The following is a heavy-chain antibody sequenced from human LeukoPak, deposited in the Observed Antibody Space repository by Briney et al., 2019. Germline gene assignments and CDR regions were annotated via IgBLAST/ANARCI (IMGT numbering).Heavy chain of an antibody. CDR1: GGSISSGGYY. CDR3: ARATTVTTPADY. J-gene: IGHJ4*01. CDR2: IYYSGST. V-gene: IGHV4-31*03. Sequence: SETLCLTCTVSGGSISSGGYYWSWIRQLPGKGLEWIGYIYYSGSTYYNPSLKSRLTISVDSPTNQFSLKVTSVAAAGTAVYYCARATTVTTPADYWGQGTLVTVYS. D-gene: IGHD4-11*01.